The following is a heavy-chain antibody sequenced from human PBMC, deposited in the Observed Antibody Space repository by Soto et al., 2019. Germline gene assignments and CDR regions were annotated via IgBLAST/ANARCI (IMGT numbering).Heavy chain of an antibody. D-gene: IGHD3-22*01. CDR3: ARGNTYYYDSSGYYLDY. CDR1: GGTFSSYA. J-gene: IGHJ4*02. CDR2: IIPIFGTA. Sequence: SVKVSCTASGGTFSSYAISWVRQAPGQGLEWMGGIIPIFGTANYAQKFQGRVTITADKSTSTAYMELSSLRSEDTAVYYCARGNTYYYDSSGYYLDYWGQGTLVTVSS. V-gene: IGHV1-69*06.